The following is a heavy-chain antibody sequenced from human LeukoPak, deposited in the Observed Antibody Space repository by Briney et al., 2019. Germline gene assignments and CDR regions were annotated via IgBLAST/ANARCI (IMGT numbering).Heavy chain of an antibody. CDR1: GFTFSDYH. V-gene: IGHV3-11*01. D-gene: IGHD2-21*02. J-gene: IGHJ4*02. CDR3: ARELLTGLETPFDY. Sequence: GGSLRLSCAASGFTFSDYHMTWIRQAPGKGLEWVSYMSSSSLTIYYSDSVNGRFTISRDNAKNSLYLQMNSLRADDTAVYYCARELLTGLETPFDYWGEGTLVTVSS. CDR2: MSSSSLTI.